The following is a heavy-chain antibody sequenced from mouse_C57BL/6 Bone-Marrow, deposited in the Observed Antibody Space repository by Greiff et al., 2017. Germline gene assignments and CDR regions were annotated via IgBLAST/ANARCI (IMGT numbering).Heavy chain of an antibody. J-gene: IGHJ4*01. V-gene: IGHV14-2*01. CDR3: ARYDGSYPMDY. CDR1: GFNIKDYY. CDR2: IDPEDGET. Sequence: EVQGVESGAELVKPGASVKLSCTASGFNIKDYYMPWVKQRTEQGLEWIGRIDPEDGETKYAPKFQGKATITADPSSNTAYLQLSSLTSEDTAVYYCARYDGSYPMDYWGQGTSGTVSS. D-gene: IGHD2-3*01.